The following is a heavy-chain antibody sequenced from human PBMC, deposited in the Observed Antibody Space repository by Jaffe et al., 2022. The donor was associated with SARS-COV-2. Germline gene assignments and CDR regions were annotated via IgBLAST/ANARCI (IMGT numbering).Heavy chain of an antibody. CDR2: ISYDGSNK. Sequence: QVQLVESGGGVVQPGRSLRLSCAASGFTFSSYGMHWVRQAPGKGLEWVAVISYDGSNKYYADSVKGRFTISRDNSKNTLYLQMNSLRAEDTAVYYCAKDDRSGYYYYYGMDVWGQGTTVTVSS. J-gene: IGHJ6*02. D-gene: IGHD3-3*01. CDR1: GFTFSSYG. V-gene: IGHV3-30*18. CDR3: AKDDRSGYYYYYGMDV.